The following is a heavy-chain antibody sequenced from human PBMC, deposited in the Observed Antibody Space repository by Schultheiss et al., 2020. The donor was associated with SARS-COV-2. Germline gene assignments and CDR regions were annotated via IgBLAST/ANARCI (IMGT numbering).Heavy chain of an antibody. CDR1: GGTFSSYA. CDR2: ISAYNGNT. CDR3: ARGPIGAAGNWDFDY. Sequence: ASVKVSCKASGGTFSSYAISWVRQAPGQGLEWMGGISAYNGNTNYAQKLQGRVTMTTDTSTSTAYMELRSLRSDDTAVYYCARGPIGAAGNWDFDYWGQGTLVTVSS. J-gene: IGHJ4*02. D-gene: IGHD6-13*01. V-gene: IGHV1-18*01.